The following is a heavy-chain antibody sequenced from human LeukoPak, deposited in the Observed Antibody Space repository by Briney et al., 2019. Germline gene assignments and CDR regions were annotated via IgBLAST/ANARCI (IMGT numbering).Heavy chain of an antibody. J-gene: IGHJ6*02. Sequence: ASVKVSCKASGGTFSSYGISWVRQAPGQGLEWMGGIIPIFGTANYAQKFQGRVTITADESTSTAYMELSSLRSEDTAVYYCASRNSNYFDYYYGMDVWGQGTTVTVSS. V-gene: IGHV1-69*13. CDR2: IIPIFGTA. CDR3: ASRNSNYFDYYYGMDV. D-gene: IGHD4-11*01. CDR1: GGTFSSYG.